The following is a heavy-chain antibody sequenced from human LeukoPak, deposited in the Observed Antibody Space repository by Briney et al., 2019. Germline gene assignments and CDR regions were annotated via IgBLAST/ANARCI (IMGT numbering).Heavy chain of an antibody. J-gene: IGHJ4*02. CDR1: GGTFISYA. CDR2: IIPIFGTA. D-gene: IGHD4-17*01. V-gene: IGHV1-69*05. Sequence: ASVKVSCKASGGTFISYAISWVRQAPGQGLEWMGGIIPIFGTASYAQKFQGRVTMTRDMSTSTVYMELSSLRSEDTAVYYCARVVHYGDYVHYVDYWGQGTLVTVSS. CDR3: ARVVHYGDYVHYVDY.